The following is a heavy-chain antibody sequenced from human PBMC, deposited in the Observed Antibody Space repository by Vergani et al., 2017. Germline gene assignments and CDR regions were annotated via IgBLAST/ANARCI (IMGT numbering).Heavy chain of an antibody. CDR1: GFTFSSYG. J-gene: IGHJ4*02. V-gene: IGHV3-30*18. Sequence: QVQLVESGGGVVQPGRSLRLSCAASGFTFSSYGMHWVRQAPGKGLEWVAVISYDGSNKYYADSVKGRFNISRDNSKNTLYLQMNSLRAEDTAVYYCAKKTGYSSGWYLDYWGQGTLVTVSS. D-gene: IGHD6-19*01. CDR3: AKKTGYSSGWYLDY. CDR2: ISYDGSNK.